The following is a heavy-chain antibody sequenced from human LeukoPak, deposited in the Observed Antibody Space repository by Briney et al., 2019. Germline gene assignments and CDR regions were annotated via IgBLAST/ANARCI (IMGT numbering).Heavy chain of an antibody. J-gene: IGHJ4*02. D-gene: IGHD3-10*01. CDR1: GYFVTHHW. CDR3: AYSGSYYNPPFQY. V-gene: IGHV5-51*01. CDR2: IHTGNSDS. Sequence: GESLKISCKGSGYFVTHHWIGWVLQMPGKGLEWMAIIHTGNSDSKYSPSFQGQVTMSVDKSISTAYLQWSSLKASDTAMYYCAYSGSYYNPPFQYWGQGTLVTVSS.